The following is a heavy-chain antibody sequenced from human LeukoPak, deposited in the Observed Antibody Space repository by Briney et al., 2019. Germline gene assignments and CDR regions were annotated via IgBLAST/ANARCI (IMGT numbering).Heavy chain of an antibody. Sequence: GGSLRLSCAASGFTFSSFWMNWVRQAPGKGLEWVANIKQDGSEKYYVGSVRGRFTISRDNAKNSLYLQMNSLRAEDTAVYFCARWGYSGSYFFDYWGQGTLVTVSS. CDR3: ARWGYSGSYFFDY. CDR1: GFTFSSFW. D-gene: IGHD1-26*01. CDR2: IKQDGSEK. J-gene: IGHJ4*02. V-gene: IGHV3-7*01.